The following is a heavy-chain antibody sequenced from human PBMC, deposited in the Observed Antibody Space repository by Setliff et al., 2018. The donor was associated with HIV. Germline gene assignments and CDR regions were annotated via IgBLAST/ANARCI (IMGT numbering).Heavy chain of an antibody. D-gene: IGHD2-2*01. CDR1: GFTFSHYA. Sequence: GGSLRLSCAASGFTFSHYAIHWVRQAPGKGLEWVAIISYDGSNKYYADSVKGRFTISRDNSKNTLYLQMNSLRVEDTAVYYCARAPGEYQMLWTSYYYYYMDVWGKGTTVTVSS. V-gene: IGHV3-30*04. J-gene: IGHJ6*03. CDR2: ISYDGSNK. CDR3: ARAPGEYQMLWTSYYYYYMDV.